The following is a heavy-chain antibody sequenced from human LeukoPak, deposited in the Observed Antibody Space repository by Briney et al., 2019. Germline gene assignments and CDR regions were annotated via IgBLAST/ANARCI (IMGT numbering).Heavy chain of an antibody. CDR3: ARLNRVRSGRYYYYYYMDV. D-gene: IGHD3-16*01. V-gene: IGHV5-51*01. CDR1: GYTFTDYR. Sequence: GESLKISCQVSGYTFTDYRMAWVRQMPGKGLEWMGAIYPGDSNSEYSPSFQGQVTISADTSITTAYLQWSTLKASDTATYYCARLNRVRSGRYYYYYYMDVWGEGTTVTVSS. CDR2: IYPGDSNS. J-gene: IGHJ6*03.